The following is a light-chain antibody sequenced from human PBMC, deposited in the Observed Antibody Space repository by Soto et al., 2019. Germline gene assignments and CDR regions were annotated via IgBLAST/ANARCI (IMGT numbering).Light chain of an antibody. Sequence: QSALTQPPSASGTPGQRVTISCSGSSSNIGSNYVYWYQQLPGTAPKLLIYSNNQRPSGVPDRFSGSKSGTSASLAISGLRSGDEADYYCAAWDDSLSGYVFGTGTKVTVL. CDR3: AAWDDSLSGYV. CDR1: SSNIGSNY. V-gene: IGLV1-47*02. CDR2: SNN. J-gene: IGLJ1*01.